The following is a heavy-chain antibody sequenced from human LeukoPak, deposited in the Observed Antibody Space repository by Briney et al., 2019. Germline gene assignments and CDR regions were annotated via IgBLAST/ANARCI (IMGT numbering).Heavy chain of an antibody. V-gene: IGHV1-2*02. CDR2: VRPNSGGT. J-gene: IGHJ6*03. CDR1: GYRFTGYY. Sequence: ASMKVSCKASGYRFTGYYLHWVRQAPGQGLEWMGWVRPNSGGTKYSQKFQGRVTMTRDTPINTAYMELDRLRSDDTAVYYCARDDDYGSGTYMDVWGKGTTVTVSS. D-gene: IGHD3-10*01. CDR3: ARDDDYGSGTYMDV.